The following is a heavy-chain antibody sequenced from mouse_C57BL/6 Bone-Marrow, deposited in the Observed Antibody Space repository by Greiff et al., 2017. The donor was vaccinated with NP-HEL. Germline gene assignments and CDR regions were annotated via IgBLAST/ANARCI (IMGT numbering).Heavy chain of an antibody. CDR1: GYAFSSYW. Sequence: VQLQQSGAELVKPGASVKISCTASGYAFSSYWMNWVKQRPGKGLEWIGQIYPGDGDTTYNGKFTVKATLTADKSSSTAYMQLSSLTSEDSAVYVCAKYTVVASGFDYWGQGTTLTVSS. V-gene: IGHV1-80*01. J-gene: IGHJ2*01. CDR3: AKYTVVASGFDY. CDR2: IYPGDGDT. D-gene: IGHD1-1*01.